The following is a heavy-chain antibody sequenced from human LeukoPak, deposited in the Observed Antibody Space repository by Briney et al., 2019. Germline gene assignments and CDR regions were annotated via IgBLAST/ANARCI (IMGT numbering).Heavy chain of an antibody. CDR3: ARGAWELPEGYFDA. Sequence: SETLSPTCAVYGESFGNYYWTWIRQVPGKRLEWIGEINHSGSTNYNPSLKRRVIVSLDTSKNQFSLKLTSVTAADTAVYYCARGAWELPEGYFDAWGQGTLVTVSS. J-gene: IGHJ4*02. CDR2: INHSGST. CDR1: GESFGNYY. V-gene: IGHV4-34*01. D-gene: IGHD1-26*01.